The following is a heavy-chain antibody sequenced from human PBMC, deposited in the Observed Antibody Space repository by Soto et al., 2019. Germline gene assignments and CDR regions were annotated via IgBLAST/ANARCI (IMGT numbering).Heavy chain of an antibody. CDR1: GGSISIYF. Sequence: SETLSLTCIVSGGSISIYFWSWIGQPPGKGLEWIGYIYYSGRTTHNPSLTTRVTISVETSNNQFSLKLRSVPAADTAVYYFARAARRNVVFTQFDIWGQGTQVTVSS. V-gene: IGHV4-59*13. CDR3: ARAARRNVVFTQFDI. D-gene: IGHD2-21*01. CDR2: IYYSGRT. J-gene: IGHJ4*01.